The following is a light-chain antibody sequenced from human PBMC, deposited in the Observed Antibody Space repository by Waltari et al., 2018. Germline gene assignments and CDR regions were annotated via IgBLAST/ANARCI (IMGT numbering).Light chain of an antibody. CDR2: AAS. CDR3: LRHNTYALS. CDR1: QSISSY. Sequence: DIQMTQSPSSLSASVGDRVTITCRASQSISSYLNWYQQKPGKAPKLLIYAASSLQSGVPSRFSGSGSGTDFTLTISSLQPEDFATYYCLRHNTYALSFGGGTKVEIK. J-gene: IGKJ4*01. V-gene: IGKV1-39*01.